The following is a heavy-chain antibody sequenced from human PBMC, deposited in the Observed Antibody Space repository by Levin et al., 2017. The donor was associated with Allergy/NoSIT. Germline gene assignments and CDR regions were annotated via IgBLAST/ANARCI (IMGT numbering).Heavy chain of an antibody. Sequence: PSETLSLTCIVSDFSISSGYFWGWLRQSPGRGLEWIASIDQRRTAYYTPSLKSRATISVDLSRNQFSLPLTSVTAADTALYYCARDSRRAASSPGFDFWGQGSLVTVSA. D-gene: IGHD6-25*01. CDR1: DFSISSGYF. CDR3: ARDSRRAASSPGFDF. V-gene: IGHV4-38-2*02. CDR2: IDQRRTA. J-gene: IGHJ4*02.